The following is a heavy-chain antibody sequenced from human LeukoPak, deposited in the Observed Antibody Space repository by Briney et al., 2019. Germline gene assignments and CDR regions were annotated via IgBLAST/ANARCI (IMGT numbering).Heavy chain of an antibody. CDR2: IWYDGSNK. CDR1: GFTFSSYG. V-gene: IGHV3-33*01. Sequence: GGSLRLSCAASGFTFSSYGMHWARQAPGKGLEWVAVIWYDGSNKYYADSVKGRFTISRDNSKNTLYLQMNSLRAEDTAVYYCARDRGRDYYDSSGYQDYWGQGTLVTVSS. J-gene: IGHJ4*02. D-gene: IGHD3-22*01. CDR3: ARDRGRDYYDSSGYQDY.